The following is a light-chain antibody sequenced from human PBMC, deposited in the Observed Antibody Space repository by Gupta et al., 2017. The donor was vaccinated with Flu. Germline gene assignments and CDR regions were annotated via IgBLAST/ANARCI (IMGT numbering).Light chain of an antibody. CDR3: QQRDSTPST. Sequence: PSSLSASVGDRVTITCRASQRIGGYLNWYQQKPGEAPKLLISAASRVQAGVPSRFSGSGSGTDFTLTISRLQPEDFATCYCQQRDSTPSTFGQGTKVEIK. V-gene: IGKV1-39*01. CDR1: QRIGGY. CDR2: AAS. J-gene: IGKJ1*01.